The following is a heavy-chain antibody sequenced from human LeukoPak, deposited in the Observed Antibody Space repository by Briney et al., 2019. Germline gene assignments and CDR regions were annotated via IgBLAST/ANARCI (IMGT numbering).Heavy chain of an antibody. CDR3: ARGLAVTTKDY. D-gene: IGHD4-17*01. Sequence: AASVKVSCKASGGTFSSYAISWVRQAPGQGLEWMGRIIPILGIVNYAQKFQGRVTITADKSTSTAYMELSSLRSEDTAVYYCARGLAVTTKDYWGQGTLVTVSS. V-gene: IGHV1-69*04. CDR1: GGTFSSYA. CDR2: IIPILGIV. J-gene: IGHJ4*02.